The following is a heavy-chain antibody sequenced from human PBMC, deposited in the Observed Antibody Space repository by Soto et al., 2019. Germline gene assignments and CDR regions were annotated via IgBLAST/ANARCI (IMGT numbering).Heavy chain of an antibody. CDR1: GGSIISGY. V-gene: IGHV4-59*01. Sequence: ETLSLTCTVSGGSIISGYWSWIRQPPGKGLEWIGYISYSGNTNYNPSLKSRVTMSVDTPKNQFSLRLSSVTTADTAVYYCAGLRGYAGSPIDYWGQGTLVTVSS. J-gene: IGHJ4*02. D-gene: IGHD2-15*01. CDR3: AGLRGYAGSPIDY. CDR2: ISYSGNT.